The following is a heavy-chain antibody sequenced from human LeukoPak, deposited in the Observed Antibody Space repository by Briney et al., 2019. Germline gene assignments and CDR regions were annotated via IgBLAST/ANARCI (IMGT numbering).Heavy chain of an antibody. CDR2: ISYSGST. CDR3: ARRAIPAEGAFDP. J-gene: IGHJ5*02. D-gene: IGHD6-13*01. CDR1: GSSISTSNYY. Sequence: SETLSLTCSVSGSSISTSNYYWNWIRQPPGTGLEWIGRISYSGSTYYTPSLRSRITISVDTSKNQFSLELRSLIAADTAVYYCARRAIPAEGAFDPWGQGALVTVSS. V-gene: IGHV4-39*01.